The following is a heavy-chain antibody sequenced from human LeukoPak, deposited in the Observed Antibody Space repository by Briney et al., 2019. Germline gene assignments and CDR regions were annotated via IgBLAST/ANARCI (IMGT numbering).Heavy chain of an antibody. CDR1: GFTFSNYA. Sequence: GGSLRLTCAVSGFTFSNYAMNWVRQAPGKGLEWVSYISGSSSTIYYADSVKGRFTISRDNAKNSLYLQMNSLRDEDTAVYYCARDSVAATDYWGQGTLVTVSS. J-gene: IGHJ4*02. V-gene: IGHV3-48*02. D-gene: IGHD6-19*01. CDR3: ARDSVAATDY. CDR2: ISGSSSTI.